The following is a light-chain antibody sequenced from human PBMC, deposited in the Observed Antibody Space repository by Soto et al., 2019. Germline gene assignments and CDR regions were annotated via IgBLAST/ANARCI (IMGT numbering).Light chain of an antibody. CDR1: QDISNY. CDR2: DAS. Sequence: DIQMTQSPSSLSASVGDRVTITCQASQDISNYLNWYQQKPGKAPKLLIYDASNLETEVPSRFSGSGSGTAFTFTISSLQPEDIATYYCQQYDNPFFGGGTKVEIK. CDR3: QQYDNPF. J-gene: IGKJ4*01. V-gene: IGKV1-33*01.